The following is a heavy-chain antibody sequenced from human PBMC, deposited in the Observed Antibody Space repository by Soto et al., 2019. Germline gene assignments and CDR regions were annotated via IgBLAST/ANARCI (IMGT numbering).Heavy chain of an antibody. CDR3: ARGGGGDNPPFDY. Sequence: ASVKVSCKASGYTFFSYVIHWMRQAPGQRLEWMGWINAGNGNTKYSQKFQGRVTFTRDTSANTAYMELSSLSSEDTAVFYCARGGGGDNPPFDYWGQ. V-gene: IGHV1-3*01. J-gene: IGHJ4*02. CDR2: INAGNGNT. D-gene: IGHD2-15*01. CDR1: GYTFFSYV.